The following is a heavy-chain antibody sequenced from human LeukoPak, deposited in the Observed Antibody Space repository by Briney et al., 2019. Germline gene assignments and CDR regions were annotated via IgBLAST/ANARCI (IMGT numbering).Heavy chain of an antibody. J-gene: IGHJ4*02. CDR1: GYSFTTDG. V-gene: IGHV1-18*01. CDR2: ITAYNGNT. Sequence: ASVKVSCKTSGYSFTTDGTNWLRQAPGQGLEWMGWITAYNGNTNYAHKFQGRFTMTTDTYTRTVYMELRGLKSNDTAVYYCARGVSNRWADFWGQGTLVTVSS. D-gene: IGHD2/OR15-2a*01. CDR3: ARGVSNRWADF.